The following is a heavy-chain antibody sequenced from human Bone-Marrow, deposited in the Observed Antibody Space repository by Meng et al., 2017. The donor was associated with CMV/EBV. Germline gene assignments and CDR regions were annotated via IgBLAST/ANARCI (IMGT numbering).Heavy chain of an antibody. CDR2: INHSGST. Sequence: SETLSLTCAVYSGSFSGYYWSWIRHSPGKGLEWIGEINHSGSTNYNPSLRSRVTISVDTSKNQFSLKLTSVTAADTAVYYCAKALGLTGDAFDIWGQGTMVTVSS. V-gene: IGHV4-34*01. CDR3: AKALGLTGDAFDI. D-gene: IGHD1-14*01. J-gene: IGHJ3*02. CDR1: SGSFSGYY.